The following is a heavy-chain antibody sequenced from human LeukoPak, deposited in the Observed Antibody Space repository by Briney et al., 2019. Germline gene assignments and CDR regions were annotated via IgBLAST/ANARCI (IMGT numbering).Heavy chain of an antibody. CDR3: ARAASGYYSPLHYYYMDV. J-gene: IGHJ6*03. CDR1: GYSINSAYY. Sequence: SETLSLTCTVSGYSINSAYYWGWIRQPPGKGLEWIGSMYHSGSTYYNPSLQSRVTISVDTSKNQFSLKLSSVTAADTAVYYCARAASGYYSPLHYYYMDVWGKGTTVTVSS. V-gene: IGHV4-38-2*02. CDR2: MYHSGST. D-gene: IGHD3-22*01.